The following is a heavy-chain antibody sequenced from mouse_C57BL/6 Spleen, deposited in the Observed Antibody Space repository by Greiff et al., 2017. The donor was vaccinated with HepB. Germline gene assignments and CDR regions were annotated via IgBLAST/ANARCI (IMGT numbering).Heavy chain of an antibody. CDR1: GYTFTSYW. CDR3: AFITTGGDY. Sequence: QVQLKQPGAELVKPGASVKLSCKASGYTFTSYWMQWVKQRPGQGLEWIGEIDPSDSYTNYNQKFKGKATLTVDTSSSTAYMQLSSLTSEDSAVYYCAFITTGGDYWGQGTTRTVSS. D-gene: IGHD1-1*01. J-gene: IGHJ2*01. CDR2: IDPSDSYT. V-gene: IGHV1-50*01.